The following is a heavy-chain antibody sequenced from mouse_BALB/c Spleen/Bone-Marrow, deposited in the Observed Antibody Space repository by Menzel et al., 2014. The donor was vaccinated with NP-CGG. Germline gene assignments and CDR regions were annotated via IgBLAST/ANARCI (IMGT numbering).Heavy chain of an antibody. CDR2: INPDSSTI. Sequence: EVKLVESGGGLVRPGGSLKLSCAASGFDFSRYWMSWVRQAPGKGLEWIGEINPDSSTINYTPSLKDKFIISRDNAKNTLYLQMSKVRSEDTALYYCARLNYYGNLFVWGAGTTVTASS. CDR1: GFDFSRYW. V-gene: IGHV4-1*02. D-gene: IGHD1-1*01. CDR3: ARLNYYGNLFV. J-gene: IGHJ1*01.